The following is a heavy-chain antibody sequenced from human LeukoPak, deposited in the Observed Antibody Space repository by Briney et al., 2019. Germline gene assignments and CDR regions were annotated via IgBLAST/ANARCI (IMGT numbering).Heavy chain of an antibody. D-gene: IGHD3-10*01. Sequence: ASVKVSCKASGYSFSTNGITWVRQAPGQGLEWMGWISAYNGNTNYAQKLQGRVTMTTDTSTGTAYMELRSLRSDDTAVYYCARDRGRAPFDPWGQGTLVIVSS. CDR2: ISAYNGNT. V-gene: IGHV1-18*01. J-gene: IGHJ5*02. CDR1: GYSFSTNG. CDR3: ARDRGRAPFDP.